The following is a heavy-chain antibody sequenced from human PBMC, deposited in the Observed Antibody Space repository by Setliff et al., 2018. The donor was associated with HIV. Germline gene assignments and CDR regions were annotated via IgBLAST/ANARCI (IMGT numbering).Heavy chain of an antibody. CDR2: FDPEDGET. V-gene: IGHV1-24*01. CDR1: GFTLREVS. D-gene: IGHD5-12*01. Sequence: ASVKVSCKVSGFTLREVSMHWVRQAPGKGLEWMGYFDPEDGETVYAQKFQGRVTMTEDTSTNTAYMELSGLRSEDTAIYYCARGPLVATRLYYFDHWGQGTLVTVSS. J-gene: IGHJ4*02. CDR3: ARGPLVATRLYYFDH.